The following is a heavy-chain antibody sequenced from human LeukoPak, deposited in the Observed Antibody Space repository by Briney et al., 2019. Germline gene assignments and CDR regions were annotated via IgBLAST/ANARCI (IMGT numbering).Heavy chain of an antibody. CDR1: GFTLSGSA. J-gene: IGHJ4*02. Sequence: GGSLKLSCAASGFTLSGSAMHWVRQASGKGLEWVGRIRSKANSYATAYAASVKGRFTISRDDSKNTAYLQMNSLKTEDTAVYYCTSYYGSGSYSDYWGQGTLVTVSS. D-gene: IGHD3-10*01. CDR3: TSYYGSGSYSDY. V-gene: IGHV3-73*01. CDR2: IRSKANSYAT.